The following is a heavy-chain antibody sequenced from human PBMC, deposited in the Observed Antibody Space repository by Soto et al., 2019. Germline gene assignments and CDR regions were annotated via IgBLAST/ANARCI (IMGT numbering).Heavy chain of an antibody. Sequence: GASVKVSFKTSGYTFTSYDINWVRQATGQGLEWMGWMDPNSGNTGYAQKFQGRVTMTRNTSVSTAYMELSSLRSEDTAVYYCARAKTRYMITFGGVIVIPSGMDVWGQGTTVTVSS. CDR2: MDPNSGNT. CDR1: GYTFTSYD. D-gene: IGHD3-16*02. CDR3: ARAKTRYMITFGGVIVIPSGMDV. V-gene: IGHV1-8*01. J-gene: IGHJ6*02.